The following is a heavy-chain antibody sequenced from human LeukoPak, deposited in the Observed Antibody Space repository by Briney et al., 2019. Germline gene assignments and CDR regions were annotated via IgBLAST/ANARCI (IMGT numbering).Heavy chain of an antibody. V-gene: IGHV1-2*04. Sequence: ASVKVSCKASGYTFTGYYMHWVRQAPGQGLEWMGWINPNSGGTNYAQKFQGWVTMTRDTSISTAYMELSRLRSDDTAVYYCAREGAWGSRAFDYWGQGTLVTVSS. CDR3: AREGAWGSRAFDY. CDR2: INPNSGGT. J-gene: IGHJ4*02. CDR1: GYTFTGYY. D-gene: IGHD7-27*01.